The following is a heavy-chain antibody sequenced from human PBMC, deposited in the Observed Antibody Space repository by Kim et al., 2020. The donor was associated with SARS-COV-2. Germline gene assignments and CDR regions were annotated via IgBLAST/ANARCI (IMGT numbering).Heavy chain of an antibody. CDR1: GYTFTSYA. D-gene: IGHD6-13*01. J-gene: IGHJ6*03. Sequence: ASVKVSCKASGYTFTSYAMNWVRQAPGQGLEWMGWINTNTGNPTYAQGFTGRFVFSLDTSVSTAYLQISSLKAEDTAVYYCARDGSSWYPSIFYYCYYMDVWGKGTTVTVSS. CDR2: INTNTGNP. CDR3: ARDGSSWYPSIFYYCYYMDV. V-gene: IGHV7-4-1*02.